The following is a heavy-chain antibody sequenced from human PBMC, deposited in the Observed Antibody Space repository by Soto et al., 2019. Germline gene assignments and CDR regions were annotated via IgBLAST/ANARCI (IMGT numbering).Heavy chain of an antibody. CDR1: GGSISDYQ. Sequence: QVQLQESGPGLVKPSETLSLTCSISGGSISDYQWNWIRQPPGQGLEWFGYIYYSGRTNYNPSLKSRLTISLDTSTRQFSLRLRSVTAADTAVYYCARMRGLGEISPYLEYWGQGALVTVSS. CDR3: ARMRGLGEISPYLEY. J-gene: IGHJ4*02. D-gene: IGHD3-16*01. CDR2: IYYSGRT. V-gene: IGHV4-59*01.